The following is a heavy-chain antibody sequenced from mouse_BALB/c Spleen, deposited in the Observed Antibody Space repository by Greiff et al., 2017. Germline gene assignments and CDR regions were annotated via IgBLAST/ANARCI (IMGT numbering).Heavy chain of an antibody. J-gene: IGHJ4*01. CDR3: ASDSVYYYAMDY. CDR2: IYPYNGGT. V-gene: IGHV1S29*02. CDR1: GYTFTDSN. Sequence: VQLQQSGPELVKPGASVKISCKASGYTFTDSNMHWVKQSPGKSLEWIGYIYPYNGGTGYNQKFKSKATLTVDNSSSTAYMELRSLTSEDSAVYYCASDSVYYYAMDYWGQGTSVTVSS. D-gene: IGHD3-2*01.